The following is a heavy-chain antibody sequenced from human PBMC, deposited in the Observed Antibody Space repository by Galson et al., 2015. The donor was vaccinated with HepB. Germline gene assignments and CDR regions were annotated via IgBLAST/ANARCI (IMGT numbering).Heavy chain of an antibody. CDR2: IKSKTDGGTT. Sequence: SLRLSCAASGFTFSNAWMNWVRQAPGKGLEWVGRIKSKTDGGTTDYAAPVKGRFTISRDDSKNTLYLQMNSLKTEDTAVYYCTTDQLRYFDAFDIWGQGTMVTVSS. J-gene: IGHJ3*02. CDR1: GFTFSNAW. D-gene: IGHD3-16*01. V-gene: IGHV3-15*07. CDR3: TTDQLRYFDAFDI.